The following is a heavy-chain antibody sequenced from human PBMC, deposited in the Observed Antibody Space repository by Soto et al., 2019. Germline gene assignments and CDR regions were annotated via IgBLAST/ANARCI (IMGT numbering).Heavy chain of an antibody. V-gene: IGHV3-33*08. J-gene: IGHJ4*02. CDR2: IWYDGSNK. CDR3: ARGWTRDTAMEFEY. Sequence: PGGSLRLSCAASGFTFSSYAMIWVRQAPGKGLEWVAVIWYDGSNKYYADSVKGRFTISRDNSKNTLYLQMNSPRAEDTAVYYCARGWTRDTAMEFEYWGQGTLVTVSS. CDR1: GFTFSSYA. D-gene: IGHD5-18*01.